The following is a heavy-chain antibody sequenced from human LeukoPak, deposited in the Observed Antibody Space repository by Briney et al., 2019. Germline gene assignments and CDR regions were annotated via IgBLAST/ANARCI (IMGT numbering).Heavy chain of an antibody. CDR2: IKQGGSEK. J-gene: IGHJ3*02. CDR3: ARVPSYERAAFDI. V-gene: IGHV3-7*01. D-gene: IGHD1-1*01. CDR1: GFTFSSYW. Sequence: GGSLRLSCAASGFTFSSYWMSWVRQAPGKGLEWVANIKQGGSEKYYVDSVKGRFTISRDNAKNSLYLQMNSLRAEDTAVYYCARVPSYERAAFDIWGQGTMVTVSS.